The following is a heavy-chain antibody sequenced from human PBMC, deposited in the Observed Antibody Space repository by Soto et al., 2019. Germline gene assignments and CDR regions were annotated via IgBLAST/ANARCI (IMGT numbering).Heavy chain of an antibody. D-gene: IGHD1-7*01. CDR3: ARQFNSNWNYGTEYYFDY. CDR2: INPNSGGT. CDR1: GYTFTGYY. J-gene: IGHJ4*02. V-gene: IGHV1-2*04. Sequence: ASVKVSCKASGYTFTGYYMHWVRQAPGQGLEWMGWINPNSGGTNYAQKFQGWVTMTRDTSISTAYMELSRLRSDDTAVYYCARQFNSNWNYGTEYYFDYWGQGTLVTVSS.